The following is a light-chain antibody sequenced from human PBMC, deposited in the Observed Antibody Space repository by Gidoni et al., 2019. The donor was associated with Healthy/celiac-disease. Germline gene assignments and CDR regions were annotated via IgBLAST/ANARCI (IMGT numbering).Light chain of an antibody. CDR1: QSVSSN. CDR2: GSS. J-gene: IGKJ4*01. Sequence: EIVITQSPATLSVSPGERATLSCRASQSVSSNLAWYQQKPGQAPRLLIYGSSTRATGIPARFSGSGSGREFTLTISSLQSEDFAVYYCQQYNNWPPLTFGGGTKVEIK. V-gene: IGKV3-15*01. CDR3: QQYNNWPPLT.